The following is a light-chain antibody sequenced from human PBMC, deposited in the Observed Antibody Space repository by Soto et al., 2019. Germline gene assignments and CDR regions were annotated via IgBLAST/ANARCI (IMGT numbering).Light chain of an antibody. Sequence: QSALTQPASVSGSPGQSITISCTGTSSDVGGYNYVSWYQQHPGKAPKLMIYDVSNRPSGVSNRFSGSKSGNTASLTISGLQAEDEADYNCSSYTSSSRFVFGTGTKVTVL. CDR2: DVS. V-gene: IGLV2-14*01. CDR3: SSYTSSSRFV. J-gene: IGLJ1*01. CDR1: SSDVGGYNY.